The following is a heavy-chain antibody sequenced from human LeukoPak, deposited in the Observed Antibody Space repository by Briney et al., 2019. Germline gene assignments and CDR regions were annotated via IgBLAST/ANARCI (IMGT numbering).Heavy chain of an antibody. CDR1: GFSFSSSW. Sequence: GSLRLSCAASGFSFSSSWMHWVRQAPGKGLVWVSRINSDGSSTSYADSVKGRFTISRDNAKNTLYLQMNSLRAEDTAVYYCARANYDYVWGSYRSYYFDYWGQGTLVTVSS. CDR3: ARANYDYVWGSYRSYYFDY. CDR2: INSDGSST. D-gene: IGHD3-16*02. V-gene: IGHV3-74*01. J-gene: IGHJ4*02.